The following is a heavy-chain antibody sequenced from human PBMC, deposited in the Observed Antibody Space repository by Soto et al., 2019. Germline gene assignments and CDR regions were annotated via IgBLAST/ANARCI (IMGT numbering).Heavy chain of an antibody. CDR2: IYPGDSDT. Sequence: PGESLKISCEGPGYNFNTYWIGWVRQMPGKGLEWMALIYPGDSDTRYSPSFGGQVTLSVDRSISTAYLQWSSLKASDTAIYYCATSTVSYVDIVSSTTRGYFDHWGQGTLVTVSS. CDR3: ATSTVSYVDIVSSTTRGYFDH. D-gene: IGHD5-12*01. V-gene: IGHV5-51*01. J-gene: IGHJ4*02. CDR1: GYNFNTYW.